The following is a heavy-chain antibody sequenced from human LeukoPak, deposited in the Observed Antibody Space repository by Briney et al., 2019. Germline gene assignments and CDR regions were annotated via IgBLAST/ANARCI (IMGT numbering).Heavy chain of an antibody. Sequence: GASVKVSCKASGYTFTGYYMHWVRQAPGQGLEWMGWINPNSGGTNYAQKFQGRVTMTRDTSISTAYMELSRLRSDDTAVYYCARGRIVVVPAAPRSYYYYYMDVWGKGTTVTISS. V-gene: IGHV1-2*02. CDR2: INPNSGGT. J-gene: IGHJ6*03. CDR1: GYTFTGYY. CDR3: ARGRIVVVPAAPRSYYYYYMDV. D-gene: IGHD2-2*01.